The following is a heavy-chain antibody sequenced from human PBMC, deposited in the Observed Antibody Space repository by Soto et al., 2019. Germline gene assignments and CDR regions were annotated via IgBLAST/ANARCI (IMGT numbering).Heavy chain of an antibody. D-gene: IGHD2-15*01. V-gene: IGHV1-8*01. CDR1: GYTFTSYD. J-gene: IGHJ6*02. CDR3: ARSGGHCSGGSCYSSYYYYGMDV. Sequence: ASGKVSCKASGYTFTSYDINWVRQATGQGLEWMGWMNPNSGNTGYAQKFQGRVTMTRNTSISTAYMELSSLRSEDTAVYYCARSGGHCSGGSCYSSYYYYGMDVWGQGTTVTVSS. CDR2: MNPNSGNT.